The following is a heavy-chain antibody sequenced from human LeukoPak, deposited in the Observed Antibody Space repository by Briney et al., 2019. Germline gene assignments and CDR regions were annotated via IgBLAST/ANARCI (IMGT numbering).Heavy chain of an antibody. Sequence: GGSLRLSCAASGFTFSSYAMSWVRQAPGKGLGWVSAVSAGGDNTYYAESVKGRFTISRDSSKNTVYLQMNSLRVEDTARYYCAKKRTPVAGTNYFDYWGQGTLVTVSS. V-gene: IGHV3-23*01. CDR2: VSAGGDNT. CDR1: GFTFSSYA. CDR3: AKKRTPVAGTNYFDY. D-gene: IGHD6-19*01. J-gene: IGHJ4*02.